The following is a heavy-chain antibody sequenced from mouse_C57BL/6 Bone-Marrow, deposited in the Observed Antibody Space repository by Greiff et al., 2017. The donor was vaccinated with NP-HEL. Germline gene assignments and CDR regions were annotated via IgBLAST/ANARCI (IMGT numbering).Heavy chain of an antibody. Sequence: QVQLQQSGAELVKPGASVKLSCKASGYTFTEYTIHWVKQRSGQGLEWIGWFYPGSGSIKYNEKFKDKATLTADKSSSTVYMELSRLTSEDSAVYFCARHEVSSRGDGYYGGFAYWGQGTLVTVSA. V-gene: IGHV1-62-2*01. J-gene: IGHJ3*01. CDR1: GYTFTEYT. D-gene: IGHD2-3*01. CDR3: ARHEVSSRGDGYYGGFAY. CDR2: FYPGSGSI.